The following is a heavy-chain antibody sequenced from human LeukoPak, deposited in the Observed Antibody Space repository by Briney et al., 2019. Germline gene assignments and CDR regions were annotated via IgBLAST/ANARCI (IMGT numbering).Heavy chain of an antibody. J-gene: IGHJ4*02. D-gene: IGHD2-2*01. CDR3: ARGGYQLLSFDY. V-gene: IGHV1-8*03. CDR1: GYTFTSYD. Sequence: GASVKVSCKASGYTFTSYDINWVRQATGQGLEWMGWMNPNSGNTGYAQKFQGRVTITRNTSISTAYMELSSLRSADTAVYYCARGGYQLLSFDYWGQGTLVTVSS. CDR2: MNPNSGNT.